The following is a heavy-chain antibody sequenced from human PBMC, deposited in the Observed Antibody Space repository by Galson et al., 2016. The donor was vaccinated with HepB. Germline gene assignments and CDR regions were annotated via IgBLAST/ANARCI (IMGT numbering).Heavy chain of an antibody. J-gene: IGHJ3*02. CDR2: ISYDGSKK. V-gene: IGHV3-30-3*01. D-gene: IGHD3-22*01. CDR3: VRESARTFYYDSSGYRWAFDI. Sequence: SLRLSCAASGFTFSSYAMHWVRQAPGKGPEWVAGISYDGSKKYYADSVQGRFTISRDNSKNTLYLQMNSLRVEDTAMYYCVRESARTFYYDSSGYRWAFDIWGQGTMVTVSS. CDR1: GFTFSSYA.